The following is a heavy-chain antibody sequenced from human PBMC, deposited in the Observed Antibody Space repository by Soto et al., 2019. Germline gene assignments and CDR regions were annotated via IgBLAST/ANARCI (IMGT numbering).Heavy chain of an antibody. J-gene: IGHJ4*02. CDR3: ARPTYCSSTHCSPFAY. D-gene: IGHD2-2*01. V-gene: IGHV5-51*01. Sequence: GESLKISCKGSGYNFINHWIAWVRQMPGKGLEWMGIVYPDDSDTRYSPSFQGQVTISADKSISTAYLQWSSLEASDTALYSCARPTYCSSTHCSPFAYWGQGTLVTVSS. CDR1: GYNFINHW. CDR2: VYPDDSDT.